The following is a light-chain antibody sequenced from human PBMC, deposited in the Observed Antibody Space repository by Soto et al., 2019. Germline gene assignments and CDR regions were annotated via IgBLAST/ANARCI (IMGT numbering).Light chain of an antibody. CDR2: EVN. CDR3: SSFVGAPVI. J-gene: IGLJ2*01. CDR1: STDVGEYNY. Sequence: QSVLTQPPSASGSPGQSVTIPCAGTSTDVGEYNYVSWYQQHPGKVPKLIIFEVNKRPSGVPDRFSGSKSGDTASLTVSGLRAEDEADYYCSSFVGAPVIFGGWTKLTVL. V-gene: IGLV2-8*01.